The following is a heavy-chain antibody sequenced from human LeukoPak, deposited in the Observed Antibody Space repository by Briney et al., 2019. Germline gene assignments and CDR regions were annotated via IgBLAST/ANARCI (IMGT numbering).Heavy chain of an antibody. Sequence: GGSLRLSCAASGFTFSSYVMHWVRQAPGKGLEWVAIISYDGSNEYYADSVKGRFTISRDNSKNTLYLQMNSLRVDDTAVYYCATYSGAHHKTFDYWGRGTLVTVSS. J-gene: IGHJ4*02. CDR2: ISYDGSNE. CDR3: ATYSGAHHKTFDY. D-gene: IGHD1-26*01. CDR1: GFTFSSYV. V-gene: IGHV3-30*04.